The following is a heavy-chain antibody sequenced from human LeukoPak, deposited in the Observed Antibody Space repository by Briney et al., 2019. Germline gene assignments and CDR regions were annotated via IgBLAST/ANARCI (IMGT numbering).Heavy chain of an antibody. Sequence: GGSLRLSCAASGSTSSSYGMHWVRQAPGKGLEWVAFIRYDGSNKYYEDSVKGRFTISRDNSKNTLNLQMNSLRAEDTAVYYCASLRLTFQTYYYYYMDVWGKGTTVTVSS. V-gene: IGHV3-30*02. J-gene: IGHJ6*03. CDR3: ASLRLTFQTYYYYYMDV. CDR2: IRYDGSNK. CDR1: GSTSSSYG. D-gene: IGHD5-12*01.